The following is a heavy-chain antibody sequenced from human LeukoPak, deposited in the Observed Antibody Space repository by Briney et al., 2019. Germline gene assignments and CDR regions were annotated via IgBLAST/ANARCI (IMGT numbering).Heavy chain of an antibody. D-gene: IGHD2-2*02. CDR3: ARMDIVVVPAAIGDYFDY. CDR1: GFTFDDYG. Sequence: GGSLRLSCAASGFTFDDYGMSWVRQAPGKGLEWVSGINWNGGSTGYADSVKGRLTISRDNAKNSLYLQMNSLRAEDTALYYCARMDIVVVPAAIGDYFDYWGQGTLVTVSS. CDR2: INWNGGST. V-gene: IGHV3-20*04. J-gene: IGHJ4*02.